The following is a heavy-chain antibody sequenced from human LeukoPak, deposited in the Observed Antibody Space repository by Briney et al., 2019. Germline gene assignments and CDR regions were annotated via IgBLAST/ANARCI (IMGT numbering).Heavy chain of an antibody. D-gene: IGHD6-19*01. J-gene: IGHJ4*02. CDR3: ASLPETYSSGLYTVDY. V-gene: IGHV1-69*13. CDR2: IIPLFGTP. Sequence: SVKVSCKASGGTLSSYVINWVRQAPGQVLEWMGGIIPLFGTPNYAQRFQGRLTITADESTNTVYMELSSLRFDDTAVYYCASLPETYSSGLYTVDYWGQGTLLTVSS. CDR1: GGTLSSYV.